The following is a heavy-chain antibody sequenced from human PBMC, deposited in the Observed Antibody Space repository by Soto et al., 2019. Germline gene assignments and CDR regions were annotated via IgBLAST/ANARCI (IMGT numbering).Heavy chain of an antibody. Sequence: QVQLVQSGAEVKKPGASVKVSCKASGYTFTSYAMHWVRQAPGQRLEWMGWINAGNGNTKYSQKFQGRVTITRDTSASTAYMELSSLRSEDTAVYYCARDRINYYDSSGSIPTFDYWGQGTLVTVSS. V-gene: IGHV1-3*01. CDR2: INAGNGNT. D-gene: IGHD3-22*01. CDR3: ARDRINYYDSSGSIPTFDY. CDR1: GYTFTSYA. J-gene: IGHJ4*02.